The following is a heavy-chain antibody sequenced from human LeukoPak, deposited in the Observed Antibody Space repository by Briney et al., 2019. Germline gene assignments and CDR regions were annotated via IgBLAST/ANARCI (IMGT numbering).Heavy chain of an antibody. CDR2: SNPNSGDT. CDR3: ARKEGDY. CDR1: GYTFTDSY. Sequence: ASVKVSCKASGYTFTDSYIHWVRQAPGQGLEWMGRSNPNSGDTNYAQKFQGRVTMTRDTSISTAFMELSRLRSDDTAVYYCARKEGDYWGQGTLVTVSS. J-gene: IGHJ4*02. V-gene: IGHV1-2*06.